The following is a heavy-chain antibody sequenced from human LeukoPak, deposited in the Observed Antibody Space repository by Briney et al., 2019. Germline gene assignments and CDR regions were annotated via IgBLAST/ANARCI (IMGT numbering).Heavy chain of an antibody. CDR2: ISGSGGST. V-gene: IGHV3-23*01. Sequence: GGSLRLSCAASGFTFTSYAMNWVRQAPGKGLEWVSTISGSGGSTYYADSVKGRFTISRGRSNNTLYVQMDSLRAEDTAIYYCAKGSWRVIDAMYFDYWGQGTLVTVSS. D-gene: IGHD2/OR15-2a*01. CDR1: GFTFTSYA. CDR3: AKGSWRVIDAMYFDY. J-gene: IGHJ4*02.